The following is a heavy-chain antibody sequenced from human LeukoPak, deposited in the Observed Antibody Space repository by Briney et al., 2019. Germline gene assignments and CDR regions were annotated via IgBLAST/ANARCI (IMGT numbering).Heavy chain of an antibody. Sequence: PGRSLRHSCAASGFTFSSYAMHWVRQAPGKGLEWVAVISYDGSNKYYADSVKGRFTISRDNSKNTLYLQMNSLRAEDTAVYYCARDPLATLIVVVITVENYFDYWGQGTLVTVSS. CDR3: ARDPLATLIVVVITVENYFDY. V-gene: IGHV3-30-3*01. D-gene: IGHD3-22*01. CDR1: GFTFSSYA. J-gene: IGHJ4*02. CDR2: ISYDGSNK.